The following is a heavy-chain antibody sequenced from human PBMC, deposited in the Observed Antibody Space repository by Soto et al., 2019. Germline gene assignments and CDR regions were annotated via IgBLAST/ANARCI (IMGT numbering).Heavy chain of an antibody. J-gene: IGHJ4*01. D-gene: IGHD4-17*01. CDR3: ARLDYGDYTIY. V-gene: IGHV4-39*01. CDR1: GVSISSSTYY. Sequence: KPSETLSLTCSVSGVSISSSTYYWGWIRQPPGKGLEWIGTIYYSGSTYYNPSLKSRVTISVDTSKNQFSLKLSSVTAADTAVYYCARLDYGDYTIYWGQGTLVTVSS. CDR2: IYYSGST.